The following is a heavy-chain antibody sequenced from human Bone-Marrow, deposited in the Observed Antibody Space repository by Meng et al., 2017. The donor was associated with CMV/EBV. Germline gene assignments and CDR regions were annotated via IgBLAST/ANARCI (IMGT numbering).Heavy chain of an antibody. D-gene: IGHD3-3*01. V-gene: IGHV3-23*01. Sequence: GESLKISCAASGFTFSSYAMSWVHQAPGKGLEWVSAISGSGGSTYYADSVKSWFTISRDNSKNTLYLQMNSLRAEDTAVYYCAKGGYDFWSGYYYWGQGTLVTASS. CDR1: GFTFSSYA. CDR2: ISGSGGST. J-gene: IGHJ4*02. CDR3: AKGGYDFWSGYYY.